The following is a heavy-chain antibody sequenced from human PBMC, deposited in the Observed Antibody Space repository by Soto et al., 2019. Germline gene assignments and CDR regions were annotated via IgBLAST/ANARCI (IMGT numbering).Heavy chain of an antibody. J-gene: IGHJ4*02. Sequence: GGSLRLSCAASGFTFEDHGLSWVRQAPGKGLEWVAGINWNGGSTVYAASVKGRFTISRDNAKNSLFLEVNSLRVEGTALYFCARVPLLADYFDSWGQGTLVTVSS. CDR1: GFTFEDHG. CDR2: INWNGGST. CDR3: ARVPLLADYFDS. V-gene: IGHV3-20*04.